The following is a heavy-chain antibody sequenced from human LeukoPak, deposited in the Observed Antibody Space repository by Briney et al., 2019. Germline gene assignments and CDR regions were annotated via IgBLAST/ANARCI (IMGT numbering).Heavy chain of an antibody. CDR1: GFSVSSKD. J-gene: IGHJ6*02. V-gene: IGHV3-53*01. Sequence: GGSLRLSCEASGFSVSSKDMSWVRQAPGKGLEGVSGIDRGGSTFYADSVKGRFTIHRDNSKKTLYLQINSLRVEDAAEFYCAKRVGYGYGMDVWGQGTTVTVSS. CDR3: AKRVGYGYGMDV. CDR2: IDRGGST. D-gene: IGHD6-13*01.